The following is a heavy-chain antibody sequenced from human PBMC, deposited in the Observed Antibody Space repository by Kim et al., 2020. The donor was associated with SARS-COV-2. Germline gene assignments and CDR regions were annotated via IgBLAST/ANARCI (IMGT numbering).Heavy chain of an antibody. Sequence: SETLSLTCAVYGGSFSGYYWSWIRQPPGKGLEWIGEINHSGSTNYNPSLKSRVTISVDTSKNQFSLKLSSVTAAYTAVYYCARARPIYGSGSYYKGYFD. CDR3: ARARPIYGSGSYYKGYFD. CDR1: GGSFSGYY. J-gene: IGHJ4*01. CDR2: INHSGST. V-gene: IGHV4-34*01. D-gene: IGHD3-10*01.